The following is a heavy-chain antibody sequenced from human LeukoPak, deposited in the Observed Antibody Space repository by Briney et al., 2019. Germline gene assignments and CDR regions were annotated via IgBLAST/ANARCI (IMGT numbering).Heavy chain of an antibody. J-gene: IGHJ4*02. D-gene: IGHD5-12*01. V-gene: IGHV3-74*01. CDR3: VTSRSGYYGFFDY. Sequence: PGGSLRLSCAASGFTFSSDWMHWVRQVPGKGLVWVSRINGDGTSTSYSDSVKGRFTISRDNAKNTLYPQMNSLRAEDTAVYYCVTSRSGYYGFFDYWGQGTLVTVSS. CDR2: INGDGTST. CDR1: GFTFSSDW.